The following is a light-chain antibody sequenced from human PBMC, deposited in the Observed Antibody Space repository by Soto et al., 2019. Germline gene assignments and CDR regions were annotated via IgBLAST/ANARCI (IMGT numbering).Light chain of an antibody. V-gene: IGLV2-14*01. CDR3: SSYTSSNTPYV. CDR2: EVT. CDR1: SSDVGAYNF. J-gene: IGLJ1*01. Sequence: QSALTQPASVSGSPGQSITISCTGSSSDVGAYNFVSWYQHHPGKAPKLILYEVTTHPSGVSSRFSGSKSGNTASLTISGLQADDEDNYYCSSYTSSNTPYVFGTGTKVTVL.